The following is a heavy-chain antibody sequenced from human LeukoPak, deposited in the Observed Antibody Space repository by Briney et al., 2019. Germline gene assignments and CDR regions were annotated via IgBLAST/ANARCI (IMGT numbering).Heavy chain of an antibody. D-gene: IGHD3-16*01. V-gene: IGHV1-18*04. CDR2: ISGDKGVT. J-gene: IGHJ4*02. CDR3: ARGSYGQPAFDY. Sequence: ASVKVSCKTSGYTFTKYGITWVRQAPGQGLEWLGWISGDKGVTNYAQKVQGRVTLTTDRSTRTAYMELRTLTSDDTALYYCARGSYGQPAFDYWGQGTQVTVSS. CDR1: GYTFTKYG.